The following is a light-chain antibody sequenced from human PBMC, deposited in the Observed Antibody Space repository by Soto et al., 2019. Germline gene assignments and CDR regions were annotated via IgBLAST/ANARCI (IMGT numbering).Light chain of an antibody. CDR1: ESLSNNY. Sequence: EIVLTQSPATLSLSPGERATLSCRSSESLSNNYLAWYKQKPGQAPRLLITGAASRAPGIPDRFSGSGSGTDFALSINSLEPEDFVVYFCQQYGRLPITFGQGTRLEIK. CDR2: GAA. J-gene: IGKJ5*01. V-gene: IGKV3-20*01. CDR3: QQYGRLPIT.